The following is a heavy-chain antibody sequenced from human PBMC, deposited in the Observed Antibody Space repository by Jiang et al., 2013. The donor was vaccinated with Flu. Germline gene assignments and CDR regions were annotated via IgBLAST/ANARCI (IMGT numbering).Heavy chain of an antibody. CDR3: ARMFWDLLTGPVDYEYGLDV. V-gene: IGHV4-30-4*07. CDR2: IVSQWEH. D-gene: IGHD3-9*01. J-gene: IGHJ6*02. Sequence: KGLEWIGDIVSQWEHPLQCVPQESSCHIKLDTSKNQFSLKLSSVTAADTAVYYCARMFWDLLTGPVDYEYGLDVWGRGTTVTVSS.